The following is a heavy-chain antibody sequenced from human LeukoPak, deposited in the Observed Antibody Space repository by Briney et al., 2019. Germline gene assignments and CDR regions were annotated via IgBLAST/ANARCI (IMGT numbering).Heavy chain of an antibody. D-gene: IGHD2-8*02. CDR1: GDTSGRYG. CDR3: ARVGGEFCTGGACHHWYFDL. J-gene: IGHJ2*01. Sequence: SVKVSCKASGDTSGRYGISWVRQAPGQGLEWMGRIIPMFGVTKYVEKFQGRVTITADTSTSTVYMELSSLTSEDTAVYFCARVGGEFCTGGACHHWYFDLWGRGTLVTVSS. V-gene: IGHV1-69*04. CDR2: IIPMFGVT.